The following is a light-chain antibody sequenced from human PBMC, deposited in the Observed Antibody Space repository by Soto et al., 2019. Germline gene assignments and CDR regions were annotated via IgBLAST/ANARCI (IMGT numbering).Light chain of an antibody. CDR1: QNISVW. CDR2: DAS. J-gene: IGKJ2*01. V-gene: IGKV1-5*01. CDR3: QQYDSSSPN. Sequence: DIQMTQSPSTLSASVGDGVTITCRASQNISVWLAWYQQRPGKAPKFLIYDASSLETGVPSRFSGSGSGTEFTLTIRSLQPDDFATYYCQQYDSSSPNFGQGTKLESK.